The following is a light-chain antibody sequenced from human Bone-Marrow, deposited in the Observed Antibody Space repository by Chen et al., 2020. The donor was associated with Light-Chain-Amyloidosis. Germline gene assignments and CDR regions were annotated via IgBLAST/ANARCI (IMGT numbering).Light chain of an antibody. CDR3: HPYSGSPPWT. CDR2: GAS. Sequence: EIVLTQSPGTLSLSPGDRATLSCRASQSVSSIYIAWYQQTLVQAPRLLIFGASTRATGIPDRFSGSGSGTDFALTIGSLESEDFGVYYCHPYSGSPPWTFGQGTKVEIK. CDR1: QSVSSIY. J-gene: IGKJ1*01. V-gene: IGKV3-20*01.